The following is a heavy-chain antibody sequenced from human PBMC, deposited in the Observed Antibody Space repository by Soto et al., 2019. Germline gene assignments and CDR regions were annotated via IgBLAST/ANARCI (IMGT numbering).Heavy chain of an antibody. V-gene: IGHV3-30-3*02. J-gene: IGHJ4*02. D-gene: IGHD3-9*01. CDR1: GFTFSNYE. Sequence: PGGSLRLFCAASGFTFSNYEMNWVRQARGKGLEWVAVISFDGTTEYYADSVKSRFTISRDNSKKMLYLQMNSLRAEDTAVYYCAKSMAAGFYEGFDYWGQGTLVTVSS. CDR3: AKSMAAGFYEGFDY. CDR2: ISFDGTTE.